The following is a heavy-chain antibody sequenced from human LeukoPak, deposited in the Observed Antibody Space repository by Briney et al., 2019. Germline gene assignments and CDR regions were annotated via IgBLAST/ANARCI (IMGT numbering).Heavy chain of an antibody. V-gene: IGHV3-33*01. D-gene: IGHD2-15*01. CDR3: ASGLPIDCSGGSCSDY. CDR1: GFTFSSYG. Sequence: PGGSLRLSCAASGFTFSSYGMHWVRQAPGKGLEWVAVIWYDGSNKHYADSVKGRFTISRDNSKNTLYLQMNSLRAEDTAVYYCASGLPIDCSGGSCSDYWGQGTLVTVSS. J-gene: IGHJ4*02. CDR2: IWYDGSNK.